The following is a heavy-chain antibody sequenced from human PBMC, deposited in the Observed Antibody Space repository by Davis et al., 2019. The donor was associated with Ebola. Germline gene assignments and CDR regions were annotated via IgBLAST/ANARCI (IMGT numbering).Heavy chain of an antibody. CDR3: ARRPGYSSGWYY. CDR2: FYYSGST. D-gene: IGHD6-19*01. J-gene: IGHJ4*02. Sequence: SETLSLTCSVSGGSISSTTYYWGWIRQPPGKELEWIGSFYYSGSTYYNPSLKSRVTISVDTSKNQFSLRLSSVTAADTAVYYCARRPGYSSGWYYWGQGTLVTVSS. CDR1: GGSISSTTYY. V-gene: IGHV4-39*01.